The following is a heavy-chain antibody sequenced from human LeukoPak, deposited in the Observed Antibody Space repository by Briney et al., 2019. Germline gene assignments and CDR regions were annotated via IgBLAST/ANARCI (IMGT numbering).Heavy chain of an antibody. Sequence: SETLSLTCTVSGYSISSGYYWGWIRQPPGKGLEWIGSIYHSGRTFYNPSLKSRVPISVDTSKNQFSLKLNSVTAADTAVYYCARLFGNDAWGYYFDYWGQGTLVTVSS. CDR2: IYHSGRT. V-gene: IGHV4-38-2*02. D-gene: IGHD3-16*01. CDR1: GYSISSGYY. CDR3: ARLFGNDAWGYYFDY. J-gene: IGHJ4*02.